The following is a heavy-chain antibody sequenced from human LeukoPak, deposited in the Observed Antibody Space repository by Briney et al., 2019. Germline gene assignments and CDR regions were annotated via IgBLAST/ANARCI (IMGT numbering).Heavy chain of an antibody. CDR1: GFTFANAY. Sequence: GGSLRLSCAASGFTFANAYMSWVRQAPGKGLEWVGRIKNKVAGGTADYSAPVKDRFTISRDDSKNTLYLQMNSLRAEDTAIYYCARKWSSSWSSFDYWGQGTLVTVSS. J-gene: IGHJ4*02. V-gene: IGHV3-15*01. CDR3: ARKWSSSWSSFDY. CDR2: IKNKVAGGTA. D-gene: IGHD6-13*01.